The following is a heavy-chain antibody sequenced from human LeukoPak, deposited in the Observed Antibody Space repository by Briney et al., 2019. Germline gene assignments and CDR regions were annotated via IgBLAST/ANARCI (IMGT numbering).Heavy chain of an antibody. V-gene: IGHV3-21*01. J-gene: IGHJ3*02. CDR3: ARSRYCSGGNCYLDAFDI. D-gene: IGHD2-15*01. CDR1: EFTFSTYS. CDR2: ISSSSSYI. Sequence: GGSLRLSCAASEFTFSTYSMNWVRQAPGKGLEWVSSISSSSSYIYYADSVRGRFTISRDNAKNSLYLQMNSLRAEDTAVYYCARSRYCSGGNCYLDAFDIWGQGTMVTVSS.